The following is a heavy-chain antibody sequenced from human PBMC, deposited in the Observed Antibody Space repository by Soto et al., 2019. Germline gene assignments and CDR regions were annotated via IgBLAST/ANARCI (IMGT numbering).Heavy chain of an antibody. CDR1: GYSFTSYW. CDR3: ARQGIAAAGTDAVYYYYGMDV. CDR2: IYPGDSDT. V-gene: IGHV5-51*01. J-gene: IGHJ6*02. D-gene: IGHD6-13*01. Sequence: ESLKISCKGSGYSFTSYWIGWVRQIPGKGLEWMGIIYPGDSDTRYSPSFQGQVTISADKSISTAYLQWSSLKASDTAMYYCARQGIAAAGTDAVYYYYGMDVWGQGTTVTVSS.